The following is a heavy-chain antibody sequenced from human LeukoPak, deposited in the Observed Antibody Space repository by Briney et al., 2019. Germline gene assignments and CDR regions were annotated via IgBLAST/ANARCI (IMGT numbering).Heavy chain of an antibody. V-gene: IGHV4-61*02. CDR3: ARLRNVVLFDY. CDR2: VSISGGT. J-gene: IGHJ4*02. Sequence: PSQTLSLTCTVSGDSISSDISYWSWIRQPAGTELEWIGRVSISGGTNYNPSLRSRVTISVDTSKNQFSLILSSVTAADTAMYFCARLRNVVLFDYWGQGTLVTVSS. D-gene: IGHD2-15*01. CDR1: GDSISSDISY.